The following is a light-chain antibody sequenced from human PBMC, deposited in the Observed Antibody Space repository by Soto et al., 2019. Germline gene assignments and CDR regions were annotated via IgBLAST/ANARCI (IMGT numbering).Light chain of an antibody. CDR2: GAS. CDR1: QSISRN. Sequence: ETVMTQSPATLSVSRGERATLSCRASQSISRNLAWYRQKPGQAPRLLIYGASTRATGIPARFSGRGSGTEFSLTISSLQSEDFAVYYCQQYHNWPPVTFGGGTKVEIK. J-gene: IGKJ4*01. CDR3: QQYHNWPPVT. V-gene: IGKV3-15*01.